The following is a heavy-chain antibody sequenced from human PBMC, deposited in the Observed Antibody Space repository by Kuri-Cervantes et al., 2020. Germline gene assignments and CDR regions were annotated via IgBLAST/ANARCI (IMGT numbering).Heavy chain of an antibody. V-gene: IGHV3-7*01. CDR1: GFTFSSYW. CDR2: IKQDGSEK. J-gene: IGHJ4*02. CDR3: ARGGDGRSSIPYDY. Sequence: GGSLRLSCAASGFTFSSYWMSWVRQAPGKGLEWVANIKQDGSEKYYVDSVKGRFTISRDNAKKSLYLQMNSLRAEDTAVYYCARGGDGRSSIPYDYWGQGTLVTVSS. D-gene: IGHD5-24*01.